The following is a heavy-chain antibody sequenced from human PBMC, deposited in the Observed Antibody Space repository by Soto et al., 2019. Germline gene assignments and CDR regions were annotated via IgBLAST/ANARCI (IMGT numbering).Heavy chain of an antibody. V-gene: IGHV2-5*02. CDR3: ALARDSGYGEYYFDY. CDR1: GFSLSTSGVG. D-gene: IGHD5-12*01. CDR2: IYWDDDK. J-gene: IGHJ4*02. Sequence: QITLKESGPTLVKPTQTLTLTCTFSGFSLSTSGVGVGWIRQPPGKALEWLALIYWDDDKRYSPSLKSRLTITKDTSKNQVVLTMTNMDPVDTATYYCALARDSGYGEYYFDYWGQGTLVTVSS.